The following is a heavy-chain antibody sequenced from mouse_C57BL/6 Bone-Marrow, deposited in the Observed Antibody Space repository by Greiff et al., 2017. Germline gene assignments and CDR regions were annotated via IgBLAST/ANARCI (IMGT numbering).Heavy chain of an antibody. J-gene: IGHJ2*01. D-gene: IGHD1-1*01. V-gene: IGHV3-6*01. CDR2: ISYDGSN. Sequence: EVKLMESGPGLVTPSQSLSLTCSVTGYSITSGSYWNWIRQFPGNKLEWMGYISYDGSNNYNPSLKNTISITRDTSENQFCLKVNSVTTEDTATYDGARGGARYGSSCYFDDWGQGTTLTVSS. CDR3: ARGGARYGSSCYFDD. CDR1: GYSITSGSY.